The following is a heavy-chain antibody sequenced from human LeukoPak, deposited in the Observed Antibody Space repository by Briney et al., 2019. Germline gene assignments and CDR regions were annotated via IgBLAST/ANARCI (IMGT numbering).Heavy chain of an antibody. D-gene: IGHD6-19*01. V-gene: IGHV4-59*08. CDR1: GGSISSYY. CDR3: ARHVEQWLTPFDY. Sequence: TPSETLSLTCTVSGGSISSYYWSWIRQPPGKRLEWIGYIYYSGRTNYNPSLKSRVTISVDTSKNQFSLKLTSVTAADTAVYYCARHVEQWLTPFDYGGQGTLVTVSS. CDR2: IYYSGRT. J-gene: IGHJ4*02.